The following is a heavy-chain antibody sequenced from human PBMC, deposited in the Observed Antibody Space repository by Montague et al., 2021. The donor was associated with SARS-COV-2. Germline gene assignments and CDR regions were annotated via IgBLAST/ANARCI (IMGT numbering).Heavy chain of an antibody. V-gene: IGHV4-59*02. CDR2: IYHSGSS. D-gene: IGHD6-25*01. CDR1: GEYVSAFY. CDR3: ARDPRGGTGYLDS. Sequence: SETLSLTCSVSGEYVSAFYWNWLRQSPGEGLEWIGRIYHSGSSNFNPSLKRRLSMSIDTSKNQFSLTLRSVTAADTAIYFCARDPRGGTGYLDSWGQGILVAVSS. J-gene: IGHJ5*01.